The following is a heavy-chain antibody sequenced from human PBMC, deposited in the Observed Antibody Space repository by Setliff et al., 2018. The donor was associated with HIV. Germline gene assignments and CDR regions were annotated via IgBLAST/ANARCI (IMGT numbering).Heavy chain of an antibody. Sequence: ASVKVSCKTSAYTFNSYYMHWIRQAPGQGLEWMGLIGPGGSSTTYAQNFQGRVTISRDKSKNTLYLQMNSLRVEDTALYYCARDRGDRELDYWGQGTLVTVSS. V-gene: IGHV1-46*02. CDR3: ARDRGDRELDY. D-gene: IGHD1-1*01. CDR1: AYTFNSYY. CDR2: IGPGGSST. J-gene: IGHJ4*02.